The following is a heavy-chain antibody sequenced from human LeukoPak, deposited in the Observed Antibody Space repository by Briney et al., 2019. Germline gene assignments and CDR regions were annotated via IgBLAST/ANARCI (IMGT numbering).Heavy chain of an antibody. CDR3: ARGVYVWGSYRSAVFDI. V-gene: IGHV4-59*01. Sequence: SETLSLTCTVSGDSISSSYWSWIRQPPGKGLEWIGFIYYTGSTNYNPSLKSRVTISVDTSKNQFSLKLNSVTAADTAVYYCARGVYVWGSYRSAVFDIRGQGTMVTVSS. CDR1: GDSISSSY. D-gene: IGHD3-16*02. CDR2: IYYTGST. J-gene: IGHJ3*02.